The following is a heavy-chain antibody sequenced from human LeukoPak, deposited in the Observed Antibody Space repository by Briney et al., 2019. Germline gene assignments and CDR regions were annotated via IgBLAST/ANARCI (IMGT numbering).Heavy chain of an antibody. D-gene: IGHD2-21*01. V-gene: IGHV4-61*01. Sequence: PSETLSLTCTVSGGSISSSSYYWSWIRQPPGKGLEWIGYIYYSGSTNYNPSLKSRVTISVDTSKNQFSLKLSSVTAADTAVYYCARQRVMAYYYYYMDVWGKGTTVTISS. CDR1: GGSISSSSYY. CDR3: ARQRVMAYYYYYMDV. CDR2: IYYSGST. J-gene: IGHJ6*03.